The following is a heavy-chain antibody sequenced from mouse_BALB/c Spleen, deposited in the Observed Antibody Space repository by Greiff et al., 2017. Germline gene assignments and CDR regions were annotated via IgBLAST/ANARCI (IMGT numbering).Heavy chain of an antibody. CDR3: ARDKVVFAY. V-gene: IGHV1-7*01. Sequence: VQLQQSGAELAKPGASVKMSCKASGYTFTSYWMHWVKQRPGQGLEWIGYINPSTGYTEYNQKFKGKATLTADKSSSTAYMQLSSLTSEDSAVYYCARDKVVFAYWGQGTLVTVSA. CDR2: INPSTGYT. D-gene: IGHD1-1*02. CDR1: GYTFTSYW. J-gene: IGHJ3*01.